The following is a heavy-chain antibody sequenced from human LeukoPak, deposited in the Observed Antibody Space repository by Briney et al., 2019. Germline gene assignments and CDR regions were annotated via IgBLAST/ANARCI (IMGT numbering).Heavy chain of an antibody. CDR1: GDSISSSSYY. V-gene: IGHV4-39*01. Sequence: PPETLSLTCTVSGDSISSSSYYWGWIRQPPGKGLEWIGSIYYSGTTYYNPSLKSRITISVDTSKNQFSLKLSSVTAADTAVYYCARHNYDILTGPPGYFDYWGQGTLVTVSS. CDR2: IYYSGTT. CDR3: ARHNYDILTGPPGYFDY. J-gene: IGHJ4*02. D-gene: IGHD3-9*01.